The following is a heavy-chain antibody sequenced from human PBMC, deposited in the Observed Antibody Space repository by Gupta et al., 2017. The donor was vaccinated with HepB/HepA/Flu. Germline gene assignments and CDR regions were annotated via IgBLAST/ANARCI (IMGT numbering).Heavy chain of an antibody. CDR3: AKDSHDFWSGYRHNWFDP. CDR2: ISGDGGST. D-gene: IGHD3-3*01. V-gene: IGHV3-43*02. CDR1: GFTFDDYA. J-gene: IGHJ5*02. Sequence: EVQLVESGGGVVQPGGSLRLSCAASGFTFDDYAMHWFRQAPGKGLEWVSLISGDGGSTYYADSVKGRFTISRDNSKNSLYLQMNSLRTEDTALYYCAKDSHDFWSGYRHNWFDPWGQGTLVTVSS.